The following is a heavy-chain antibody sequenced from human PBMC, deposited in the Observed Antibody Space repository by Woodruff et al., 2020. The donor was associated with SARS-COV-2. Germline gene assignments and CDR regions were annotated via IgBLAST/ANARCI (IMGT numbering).Heavy chain of an antibody. V-gene: IGHV4-30-2*04. J-gene: IGHJ4*02. Sequence: RSRVTISVDTSKNQFSLKLSSVTAADTAVYYCAREGSYAYFDYWGQGTL. CDR3: AREGSYAYFDY. D-gene: IGHD1-26*01.